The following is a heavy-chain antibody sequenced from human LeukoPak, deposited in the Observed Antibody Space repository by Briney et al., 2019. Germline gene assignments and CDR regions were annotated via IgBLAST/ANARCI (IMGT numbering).Heavy chain of an antibody. CDR2: IYSGGSA. D-gene: IGHD3-9*01. CDR3: VRARFDILTPSPYYFDY. J-gene: IGHJ4*02. Sequence: GGSLRLSCAASGLTVSTNYMSWGRQAPGKGLEWVSVIYSGGSAHDPDSVKGRFTISRDNAKKSLYLQMNSLRAEDTAVYYCVRARFDILTPSPYYFDYWGQGTLVTVSS. V-gene: IGHV3-53*01. CDR1: GLTVSTNY.